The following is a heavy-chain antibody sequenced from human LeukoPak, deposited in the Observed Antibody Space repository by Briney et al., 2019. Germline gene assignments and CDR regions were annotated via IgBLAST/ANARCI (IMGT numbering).Heavy chain of an antibody. CDR1: GGSVSSYY. J-gene: IGHJ4*02. CDR3: ARHGKSGGFDY. D-gene: IGHD1-26*01. CDR2: INYSGST. V-gene: IGHV4-59*08. Sequence: PSETLSLTCTVSGGSVSSYYWSWIRQTPGKGLEWIGYINYSGSTNYNPSLKSRVSISLDTSKTQFSLHLNSVTAADTAVYYCARHGKSGGFDYWGQGTLVTVSS.